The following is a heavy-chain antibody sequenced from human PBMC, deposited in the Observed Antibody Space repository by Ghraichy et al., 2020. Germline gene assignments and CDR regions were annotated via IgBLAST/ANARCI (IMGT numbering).Heavy chain of an antibody. CDR1: GFTFSTYW. J-gene: IGHJ3*02. CDR2: VKEDGSEN. V-gene: IGHV3-7*03. Sequence: GESLRLSCAASGFTFSTYWMTWVRQAPGKGLEGVATVKEDGSENFYVDSVKGRFTISRDNAKNSLYLQLNSLRAEDTAVYYCARDPFDMWGQGTMVTVSS. CDR3: ARDPFDM.